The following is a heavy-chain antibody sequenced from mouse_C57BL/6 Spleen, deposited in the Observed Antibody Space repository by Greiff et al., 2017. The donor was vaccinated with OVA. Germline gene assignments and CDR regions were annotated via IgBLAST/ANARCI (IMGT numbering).Heavy chain of an antibody. Sequence: ESGAELVRPGTSVKVSCKASGYAFTNYLIEWVKQRPGQGLEWIGVINPGSGGTNYNEKFKGKATLTADKSSSTAYMQLSSLTSEDSAVYFCASQGDYGNDYWGQGTTLTVSS. J-gene: IGHJ2*01. V-gene: IGHV1-54*01. CDR1: GYAFTNYL. CDR2: INPGSGGT. D-gene: IGHD1-2*01. CDR3: ASQGDYGNDY.